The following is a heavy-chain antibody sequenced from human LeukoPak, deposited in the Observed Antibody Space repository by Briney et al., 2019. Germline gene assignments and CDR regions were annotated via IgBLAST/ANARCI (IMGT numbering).Heavy chain of an antibody. CDR3: VGEVGGRDVGN. Sequence: GRSLRHSCAVSGFTFSSHFMHWVCQAPGKGLEWVAAISNDGNNEYYVGSVKGRFTISRDNSKNTLDLQMNSLRADDTTLYFSVGEVGGRDVGNWGQGTLVTVSS. D-gene: IGHD1-26*01. V-gene: IGHV3-30*03. J-gene: IGHJ4*02. CDR1: GFTFSSHF. CDR2: ISNDGNNE.